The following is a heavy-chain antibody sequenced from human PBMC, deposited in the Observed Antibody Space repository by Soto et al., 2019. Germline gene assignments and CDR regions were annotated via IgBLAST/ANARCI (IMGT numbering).Heavy chain of an antibody. D-gene: IGHD3-22*01. CDR3: ARGTYYYDSSSY. Sequence: ASVKVSCKASGGTFSSYAISWVRQAPGQGPEWMGGIIPIFGTANYAQKFQGRVTITADESTSTAYMELSSLRSEDTAVYYCARGTYYYDSSSYWGQGTLVTVSS. CDR2: IIPIFGTA. V-gene: IGHV1-69*13. CDR1: GGTFSSYA. J-gene: IGHJ4*02.